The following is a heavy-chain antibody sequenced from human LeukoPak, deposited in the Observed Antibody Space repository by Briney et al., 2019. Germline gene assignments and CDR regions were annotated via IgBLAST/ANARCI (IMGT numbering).Heavy chain of an antibody. J-gene: IGHJ4*02. CDR2: INPSGGST. V-gene: IGHV1-46*01. CDR1: GYTFTSYY. D-gene: IGHD1-26*01. Sequence: ASVKVSCKASGYTFTSYYMHWVRQTPGQGLEWMGIINPSGGSTSYAQKFQGRVTMTRDMSTSTVYMELSSLRSEDTAVYYCARTVGATLYYFDYWGQGTLVTVSS. CDR3: ARTVGATLYYFDY.